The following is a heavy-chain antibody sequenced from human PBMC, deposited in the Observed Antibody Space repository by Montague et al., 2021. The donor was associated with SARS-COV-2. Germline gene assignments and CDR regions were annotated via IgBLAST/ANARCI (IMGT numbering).Heavy chain of an antibody. CDR3: ARERTQLWFGDYYYGMDV. J-gene: IGHJ6*02. CDR2: IDWDDDK. CDR1: GFSLSTSGMC. Sequence: PALVKPTQTLTLTCTFSGFSLSTSGMCVSWIRQPPGKALEWLARIDWDDDKYYSTSLKTRLTISKDTSENQVVLTMTNMDPVDTATYYCARERTQLWFGDYYYGMDVWGQGTTVTVSS. D-gene: IGHD5-18*01. V-gene: IGHV2-70*11.